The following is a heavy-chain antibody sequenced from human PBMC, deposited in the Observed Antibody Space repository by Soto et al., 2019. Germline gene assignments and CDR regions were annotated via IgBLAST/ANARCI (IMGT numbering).Heavy chain of an antibody. J-gene: IGHJ6*03. V-gene: IGHV3-23*01. CDR1: GFTFSSYA. D-gene: IGHD1-7*01. CDR2: ISGSGGST. CDR3: AKGGTGTTVVDYYYMDV. Sequence: PGGSLRLSCAASGFTFSSYAMSWVRQAPGKGLEWVSAISGSGGSTYYADSVKGRFTISRDNSKNTLYLQMNSLRAEDTAVYYCAKGGTGTTVVDYYYMDVWGKGTTVTVSS.